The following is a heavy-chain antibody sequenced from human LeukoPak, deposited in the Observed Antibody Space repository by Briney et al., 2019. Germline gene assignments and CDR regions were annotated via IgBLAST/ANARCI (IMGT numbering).Heavy chain of an antibody. D-gene: IGHD2-15*01. J-gene: IGHJ4*02. CDR3: ARELGYCSGGSCYAFDY. Sequence: GGSLRLSCAASGFTFSSYEMNWVRQAPGKGLEWVSHISSSGSTIYYADSVKGRFTISRDNAKNSLYLQMNSLRAEDTAVYYCARELGYCSGGSCYAFDYWGQGTLVTVSS. CDR2: ISSSGSTI. CDR1: GFTFSSYE. V-gene: IGHV3-48*03.